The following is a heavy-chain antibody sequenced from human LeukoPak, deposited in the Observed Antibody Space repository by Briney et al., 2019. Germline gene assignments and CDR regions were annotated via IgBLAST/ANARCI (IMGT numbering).Heavy chain of an antibody. CDR1: GYTFSSYG. CDR3: ARDGYGSGKGFFDY. CDR2: ISAYDGNT. J-gene: IGHJ4*02. V-gene: IGHV1-18*01. Sequence: ASVKVSCKASGYTFSSYGINWVRQAPGQGLEWMGWISAYDGNTNSAQKFQGRVIMTTDTSASTAYMELRSLRPDDTAVYYCARDGYGSGKGFFDYWGQGTLVTVSS. D-gene: IGHD3-10*01.